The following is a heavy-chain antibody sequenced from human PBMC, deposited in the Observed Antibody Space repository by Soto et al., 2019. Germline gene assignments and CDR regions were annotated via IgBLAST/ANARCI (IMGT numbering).Heavy chain of an antibody. Sequence: GSLRLSCAASGFTFSSYAMHWVRQAPGKGLEWVAVISYDGSNKYYADSVKGRFTISRDNSKNTLYLQMNSLRAGDTAVYYCARVGARWHFDDAFDIWGQGTMVTVSS. CDR3: ARVGARWHFDDAFDI. CDR2: ISYDGSNK. V-gene: IGHV3-30-3*01. J-gene: IGHJ3*02. D-gene: IGHD3-9*01. CDR1: GFTFSSYA.